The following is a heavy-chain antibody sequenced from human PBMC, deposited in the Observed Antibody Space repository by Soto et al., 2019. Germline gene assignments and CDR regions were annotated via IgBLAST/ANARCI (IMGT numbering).Heavy chain of an antibody. V-gene: IGHV1-46*03. Sequence: QVQLVQSGAEVKKPGGSVKVSCKASGYTFTSYYMHWVRQAPGQGLEWMGIINPSGGSTSYAQKFQGRVTTTRDASTSKVYMELSSLSSEDKAVYYCARGDIVVVPAALYYYYGMDVWGQGTTVTVSS. CDR1: GYTFTSYY. CDR3: ARGDIVVVPAALYYYYGMDV. D-gene: IGHD2-2*01. J-gene: IGHJ6*02. CDR2: INPSGGST.